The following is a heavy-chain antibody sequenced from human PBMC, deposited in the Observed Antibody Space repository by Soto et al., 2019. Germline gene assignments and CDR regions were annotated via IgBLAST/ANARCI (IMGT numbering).Heavy chain of an antibody. J-gene: IGHJ3*02. V-gene: IGHV3-49*04. CDR3: TRVGHDGYPAALDI. D-gene: IGHD5-12*01. CDR2: IRSKADGGTT. Sequence: GGSLRLSCAASGFTFSSYAMSWVRQAPGKGLEWVGFIRSKADGGTTEYAASVKGRFTSSRDDSKSIAYLQINSLKTADKAVYYCTRVGHDGYPAALDIWGQGTLVTVSS. CDR1: GFTFSSYA.